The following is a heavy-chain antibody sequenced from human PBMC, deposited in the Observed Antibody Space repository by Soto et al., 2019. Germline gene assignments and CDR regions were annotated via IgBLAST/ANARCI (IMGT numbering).Heavy chain of an antibody. CDR1: GFTFSSYA. V-gene: IGHV3-30-3*01. CDR2: ISYDGSNK. Sequence: GGSLRLSCAASGFTFSSYAMHWVRQAPGKGLEWVAVISYDGSNKYHADSVKGRFTISRDNSKNTLYLQMNSLRAEDTAVYYCARTFQHPRLANFYGMDVWGQGTTVTVSS. J-gene: IGHJ6*02. D-gene: IGHD6-25*01. CDR3: ARTFQHPRLANFYGMDV.